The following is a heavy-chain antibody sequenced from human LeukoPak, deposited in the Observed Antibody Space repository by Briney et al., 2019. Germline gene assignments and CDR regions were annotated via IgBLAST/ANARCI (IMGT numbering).Heavy chain of an antibody. CDR3: ARGRLSGTYLTGAFDI. Sequence: ASVKVSCKTPGYSFTNYAISWVRQAPGKGLEWMGWIGGYRGHRNYAQNFEGRVTMTTDTSTTTAYMELRSLRSDDTAVYYCARGRLSGTYLTGAFDIWGQGKMVTVSS. J-gene: IGHJ3*02. CDR2: IGGYRGHR. CDR1: GYSFTNYA. V-gene: IGHV1-18*04. D-gene: IGHD1-26*01.